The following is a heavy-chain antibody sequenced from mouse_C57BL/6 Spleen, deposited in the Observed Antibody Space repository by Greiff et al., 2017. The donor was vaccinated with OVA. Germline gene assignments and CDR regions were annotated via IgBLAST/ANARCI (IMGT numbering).Heavy chain of an antibody. V-gene: IGHV1-80*01. J-gene: IGHJ2*01. Sequence: QVQLKESGAELVKPGASVKISCKASGYAFSSYWMNWVKQRPGKGLEWIGQIYPGDGDTNYNGKFKGKATLTADKSSSTAYMQLSSLTSEDSAVYFCARWAYYEYDDGDERYYFDYWGQGTTLTVSS. D-gene: IGHD2-4*01. CDR1: GYAFSSYW. CDR3: ARWAYYEYDDGDERYYFDY. CDR2: IYPGDGDT.